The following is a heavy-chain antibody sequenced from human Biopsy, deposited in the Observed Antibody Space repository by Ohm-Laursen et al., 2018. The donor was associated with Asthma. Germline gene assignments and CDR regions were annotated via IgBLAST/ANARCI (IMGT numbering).Heavy chain of an antibody. CDR2: INWNGGST. CDR3: ARDRAVTGLNDAFDT. D-gene: IGHD4-17*01. V-gene: IGHV3-20*01. CDR1: GFTFDDYA. Sequence: SLRLSCTASGFTFDDYAMSWVRQAPGKGLEWVSGINWNGGSTGYADSVKGRFTISRDNAKNSLYSQMNSLRAEDTALYHCARDRAVTGLNDAFDTWGQGTMVTVSS. J-gene: IGHJ3*02.